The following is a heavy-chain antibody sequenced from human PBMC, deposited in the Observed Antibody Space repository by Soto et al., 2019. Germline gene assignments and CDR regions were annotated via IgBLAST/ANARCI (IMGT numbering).Heavy chain of an antibody. V-gene: IGHV3-33*01. CDR2: IWYDGSNE. J-gene: IGHJ6*02. CDR3: ARVQGRWYGSGSYQGMDV. Sequence: QVQLVGSGGGVVQPGRSLRLSCAASGFTFSNYGMHWVRQAPGKGLEWVAVIWYDGSNEYYADSVKGRFTISRDNSKNTLYLQMNSLRAEDTAVYYCARVQGRWYGSGSYQGMDVWGQGTTVTVSS. CDR1: GFTFSNYG. D-gene: IGHD3-10*01.